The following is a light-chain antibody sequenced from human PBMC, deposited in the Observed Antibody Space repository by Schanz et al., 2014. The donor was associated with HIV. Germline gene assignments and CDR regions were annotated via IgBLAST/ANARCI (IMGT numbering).Light chain of an antibody. Sequence: QSVLAQPPSVSGAPGQRVTISCTGSSSNIGADYDVHWYQLLPGTAPKLLIFDNTNRPSGVPARFSGSKSGSSASLAISGLQAEDEADYFCATWDISQNGPVFGGGTKLTVL. CDR2: DNT. V-gene: IGLV1-40*01. CDR3: ATWDISQNGPV. CDR1: SSNIGADYD. J-gene: IGLJ2*01.